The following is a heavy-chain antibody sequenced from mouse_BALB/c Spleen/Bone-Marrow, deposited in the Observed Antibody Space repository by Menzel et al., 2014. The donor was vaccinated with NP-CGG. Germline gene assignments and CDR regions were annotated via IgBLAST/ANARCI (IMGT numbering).Heavy chain of an antibody. J-gene: IGHJ3*01. Sequence: QVQLKQSGAELVKPGASVKLSCKASGYTFTSYYMYWVKQRPGQGLEWIGEITPSNGDTNFNEKFKSKATLTVDKSSSTAYMQLSSLTSEDSAVYYCSREGAYWGQGTLVTVSA. CDR2: ITPSNGDT. CDR1: GYTFTSYY. V-gene: IGHV1S81*02. CDR3: SREGAY.